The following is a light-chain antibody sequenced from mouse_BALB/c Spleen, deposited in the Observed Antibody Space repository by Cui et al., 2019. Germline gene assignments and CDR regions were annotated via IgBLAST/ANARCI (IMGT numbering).Light chain of an antibody. Sequence: QIALTQSPAIMSASPGEKVTLHCSASSSVSYMYWYQQKPGSAPKPWIYRTSNLASRVPARFSGSGSGASYSLTISSMEAEEAATYSRQQYHSYPPMSTFGAGTKLGL. J-gene: IGKJ5*01. V-gene: IGKV4-61*01. CDR1: SSVSY. CDR3: QQYHSYPPMST. CDR2: RTS.